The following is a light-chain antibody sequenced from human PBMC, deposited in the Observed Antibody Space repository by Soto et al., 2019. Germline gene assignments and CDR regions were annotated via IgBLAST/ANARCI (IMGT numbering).Light chain of an antibody. CDR3: QQRNSWPPTFT. CDR2: DTS. J-gene: IGKJ5*01. Sequence: EIVMTQSPATLSVSPGERATLSCSASQSIISNLAWYQQKPGQAPRLLIYDTSIRATGIPARFSGSGSGTDFTLTISSLEPEDFAVYYCQQRNSWPPTFTFGQGTRLEIK. V-gene: IGKV3-11*01. CDR1: QSIISN.